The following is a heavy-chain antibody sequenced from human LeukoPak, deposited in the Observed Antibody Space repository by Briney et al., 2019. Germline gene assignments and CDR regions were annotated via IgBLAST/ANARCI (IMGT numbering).Heavy chain of an antibody. V-gene: IGHV1-18*01. CDR1: GYTFTSYG. CDR3: ARVHSYCSTTMCLAY. D-gene: IGHD2-2*01. Sequence: ASVKVSCKTSGYTFTSYGISWVRQAPGQGLEWMGWISAYNGNADYAQHLQGRVTMTTDTSTNTGYMELRNLRSDDAAVYYCARVHSYCSTTMCLAYWGQGPLVPVSS. J-gene: IGHJ4*02. CDR2: ISAYNGNA.